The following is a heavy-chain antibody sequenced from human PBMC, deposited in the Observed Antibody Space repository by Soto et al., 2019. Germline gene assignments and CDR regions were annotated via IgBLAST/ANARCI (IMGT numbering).Heavy chain of an antibody. CDR2: INPNSGGT. V-gene: IGHV1-2*04. CDR1: GYTFTGYY. Sequence: GASVKVSCKASGYTFTGYYMHWVRQAPGQGLEWMGWINPNSGGTNYAQKFQGWVTMTRDTSISTAYMELSRLRSDDTAVYYCARDYDFWSGYFPNNWFDPWGQGTLVTVSS. D-gene: IGHD3-3*01. J-gene: IGHJ5*02. CDR3: ARDYDFWSGYFPNNWFDP.